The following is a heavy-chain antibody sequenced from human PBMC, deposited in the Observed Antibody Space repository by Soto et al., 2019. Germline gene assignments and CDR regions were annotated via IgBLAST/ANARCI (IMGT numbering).Heavy chain of an antibody. J-gene: IGHJ4*02. V-gene: IGHV4-31*03. CDR3: ARSLSVDTAMVYGY. Sequence: QVQLQESGPGLVKPSQTLSLTCTVSGGSISSGGYYWSWIRQHPGKGLEWIGYIYYSGSTYYNPSLKSRVTXXGXTXXHQFSLKLSFVTAADTAVYYCARSLSVDTAMVYGYWGQGTLVTVSS. CDR1: GGSISSGGYY. CDR2: IYYSGST. D-gene: IGHD5-18*01.